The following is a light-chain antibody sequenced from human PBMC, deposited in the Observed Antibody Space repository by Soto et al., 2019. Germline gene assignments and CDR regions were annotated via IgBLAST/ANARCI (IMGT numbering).Light chain of an antibody. V-gene: IGKV3-20*01. CDR1: QYIIIY. CDR2: GAS. J-gene: IGKJ5*01. Sequence: EIVLTQSPATLSLSPGERATLSCRASQYIIIYLAWYQQKPGQAPRLLIYGASSRATGIPDRFSGSGSGTDFTLTISRLEPEDFAVYYCQQYGSSPITFGQGTRLEI. CDR3: QQYGSSPIT.